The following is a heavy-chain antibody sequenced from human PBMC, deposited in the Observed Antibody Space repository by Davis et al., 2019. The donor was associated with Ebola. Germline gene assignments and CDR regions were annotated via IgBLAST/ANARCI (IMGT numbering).Heavy chain of an antibody. Sequence: MPSETLSLTCTVSGGSISSYYWTWIRPPPGKGLEWIGYNYYSGSPYYNPSLKSRVTISVDTSKNQFSLQLSSVTAADTAVYYCARDSRWLVPGTYYYYGMDVWGQGTTVTVSS. CDR2: NYYSGSP. V-gene: IGHV4-59*12. CDR1: GGSISSYY. D-gene: IGHD6-19*01. J-gene: IGHJ6*02. CDR3: ARDSRWLVPGTYYYYGMDV.